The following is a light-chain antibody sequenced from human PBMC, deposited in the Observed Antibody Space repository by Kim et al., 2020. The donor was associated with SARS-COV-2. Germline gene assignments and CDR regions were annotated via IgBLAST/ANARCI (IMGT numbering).Light chain of an antibody. V-gene: IGLV4-60*03. Sequence: QPVLTQSSSASASLGSSVKLTCTLSSGHSSYIIAWHQQQPGKAPRYLMKLEGSGSHNKGSGVPDRFSGSSSGADRYLTISNLQSEDEADYYCETWDSTTRVFGGGTQLTVL. CDR1: SGHSSYI. J-gene: IGLJ3*02. CDR2: LEGSGSH. CDR3: ETWDSTTRV.